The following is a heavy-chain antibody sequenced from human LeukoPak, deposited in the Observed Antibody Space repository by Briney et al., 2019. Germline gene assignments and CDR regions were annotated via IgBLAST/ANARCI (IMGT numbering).Heavy chain of an antibody. D-gene: IGHD3-10*01. CDR1: GYTFTGYK. V-gene: IGHV1-2*02. CDR2: INPDSGGT. CDR3: ARAPALNLWFGENYFDY. Sequence: GASVKVSCKASGYTFTGYKMYWVRQAPGQGLEWMGWINPDSGGTRYPQQFQGRVTMTRDTSTTTAYMELSSLRSEDTAVYYCARAPALNLWFGENYFDYWGQGTLVTVSS. J-gene: IGHJ4*02.